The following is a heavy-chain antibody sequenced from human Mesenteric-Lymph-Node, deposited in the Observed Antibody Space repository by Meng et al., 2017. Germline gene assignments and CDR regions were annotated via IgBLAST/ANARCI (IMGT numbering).Heavy chain of an antibody. D-gene: IGHD6-19*01. Sequence: SETLSLTCTVSGGSISNYYWNWIRQPPGKGLEWIGYIYYRGNTHYNPSLKSRVTISVDTSKSQFSLKLSSVTAADTAVYYCARGYPGIEVAGTFDSWGQGTLVTVSS. J-gene: IGHJ4*02. CDR2: IYYRGNT. V-gene: IGHV4-59*01. CDR1: GGSISNYY. CDR3: ARGYPGIEVAGTFDS.